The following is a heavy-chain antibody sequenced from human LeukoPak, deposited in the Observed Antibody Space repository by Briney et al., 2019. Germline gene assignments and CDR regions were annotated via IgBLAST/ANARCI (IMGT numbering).Heavy chain of an antibody. CDR3: ARGSARRRNWFDP. CDR2: MNPNSGNT. D-gene: IGHD6-25*01. V-gene: IGHV1-8*03. CDR1: GGTFSSYD. J-gene: IGHJ5*02. Sequence: GSSVKVSCKASGGTFSSYDINWVRQATGQGLEWMGWMNPNSGNTGYAQKFQGRVTITRNTSISTAYTELSSLRSEDTAVYYCARGSARRRNWFDPWGQGTLVTVSS.